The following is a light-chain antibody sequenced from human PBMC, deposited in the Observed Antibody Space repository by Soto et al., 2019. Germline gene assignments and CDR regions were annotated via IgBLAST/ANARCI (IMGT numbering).Light chain of an antibody. V-gene: IGKV1-33*01. Sequence: DIQMTQSPSSLAASVGDRVTITCQASQDISKYLNWYQQKPGKAPKLLIYDASHLETGVPSRFXGSGSGTEFTLTISSLQPEDTATYYCQQFDDVPALSFGGGTKVEIK. CDR3: QQFDDVPALS. CDR1: QDISKY. J-gene: IGKJ4*01. CDR2: DAS.